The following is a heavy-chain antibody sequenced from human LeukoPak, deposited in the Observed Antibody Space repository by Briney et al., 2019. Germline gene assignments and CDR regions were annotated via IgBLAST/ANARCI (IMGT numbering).Heavy chain of an antibody. V-gene: IGHV3-21*01. Sequence: PGGSLRLSCAASGFTFSSYSMNWVRQAPGKGLEWVSSISSSSSYIYYADSVKGRFTISRDNAKNSLYLQMNSLRAEDTAVYYCARDRVVVTASPNWFDPWGQGTLVTVSS. J-gene: IGHJ5*02. CDR3: ARDRVVVTASPNWFDP. CDR1: GFTFSSYS. D-gene: IGHD2-21*02. CDR2: ISSSSSYI.